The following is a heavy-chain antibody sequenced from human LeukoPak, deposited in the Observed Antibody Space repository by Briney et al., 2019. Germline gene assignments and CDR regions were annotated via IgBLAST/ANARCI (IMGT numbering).Heavy chain of an antibody. CDR1: GFTVSSNY. V-gene: IGHV3-23*01. CDR3: AKLPLGGIQLWLFRLSRAPGFDY. Sequence: PGGSLRLSCAASGFTVSSNYMSWVRQAPGKGLEWVSAISGSGGSTYYADSVKGRFTISRDNSKNTLYLQMNSLRAEDTAVYYCAKLPLGGIQLWLFRLSRAPGFDYWGQGTLVTVSS. J-gene: IGHJ4*02. D-gene: IGHD5-18*01. CDR2: ISGSGGST.